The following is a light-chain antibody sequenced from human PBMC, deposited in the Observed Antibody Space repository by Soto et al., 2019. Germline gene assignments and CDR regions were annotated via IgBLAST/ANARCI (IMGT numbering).Light chain of an antibody. CDR1: QGIRND. CDR2: DAS. CDR3: LQHNNYPTIT. V-gene: IGKV1-17*01. J-gene: IGKJ5*01. Sequence: DIQMTQSPSSLSASVGDRVTITCRASQGIRNDLAWYQQKPGKAPKRLIYDASSLQSGVPSRFSGSGSGTEFTLTISSLQPEDSATYYCLQHNNYPTITFGQGTRLEIK.